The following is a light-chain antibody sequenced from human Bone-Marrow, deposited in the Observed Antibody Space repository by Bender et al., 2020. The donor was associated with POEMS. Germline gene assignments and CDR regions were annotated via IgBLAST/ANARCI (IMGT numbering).Light chain of an antibody. CDR2: VNKDGSH. Sequence: QLVVTQSPSASASLGASVTITCTLSSGHSTYAISWHQQQPGNGPRFLMNVNKDGSHTKGDGIPDRFSGSRSGAECHLTISSLQSEDEADYYCLTWGPGIRVFGGGTKLIVL. CDR3: LTWGPGIRV. CDR1: SGHSTYA. V-gene: IGLV4-69*01. J-gene: IGLJ3*02.